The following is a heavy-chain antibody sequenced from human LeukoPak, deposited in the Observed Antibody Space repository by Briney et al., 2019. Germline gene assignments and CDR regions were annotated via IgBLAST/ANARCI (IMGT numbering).Heavy chain of an antibody. D-gene: IGHD5-18*01. CDR3: AMGGYSYGYKDY. Sequence: SETLSLTCTVSGGSISSGGYYWSWIRPHPGKGLEWFGYIYYSGSTYYNPSLKSRVTISVDTSKNQFSLKLSSVTAADTAVYCCAMGGYSYGYKDYWGQGTLVTVS. CDR2: IYYSGST. J-gene: IGHJ4*02. V-gene: IGHV4-31*03. CDR1: GGSISSGGYY.